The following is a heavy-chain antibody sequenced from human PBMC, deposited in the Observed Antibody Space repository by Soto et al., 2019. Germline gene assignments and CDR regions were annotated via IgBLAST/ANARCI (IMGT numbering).Heavy chain of an antibody. CDR1: GYTFTSYG. J-gene: IGHJ6*02. CDR2: ISAYNGNT. V-gene: IGHV1-18*01. Sequence: ASVKVSCKASGYTFTSYGISWVRQAPGQGLEWMGWISAYNGNTNYAQKLQGRVTMTTDTSTSTAYMELRSLRSDDTAVYYCARDDYGSGSYYNVLSDYCYYGMDVWGQGTTVTVSS. CDR3: ARDDYGSGSYYNVLSDYCYYGMDV. D-gene: IGHD3-10*01.